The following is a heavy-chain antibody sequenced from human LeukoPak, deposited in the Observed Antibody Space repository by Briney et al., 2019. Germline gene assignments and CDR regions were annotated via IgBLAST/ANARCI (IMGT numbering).Heavy chain of an antibody. Sequence: PGGSLRLSCAASAFTFDDYGMSWVRQAPGEGLEWVSGINWNGGSTGYADSVKGRFTISRDNAKNSLYLQMNSLRVEDTALYYCARGHYYDSSGNSWAPDYWGQGTLVTVSS. CDR3: ARGHYYDSSGNSWAPDY. D-gene: IGHD3-22*01. CDR1: AFTFDDYG. J-gene: IGHJ4*02. CDR2: INWNGGST. V-gene: IGHV3-20*04.